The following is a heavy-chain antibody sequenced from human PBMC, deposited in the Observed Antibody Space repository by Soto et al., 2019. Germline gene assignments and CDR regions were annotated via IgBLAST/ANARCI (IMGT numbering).Heavy chain of an antibody. J-gene: IGHJ2*01. D-gene: IGHD2-15*01. Sequence: EVQLVESGGGLVQPGGSLRLSCAASGYTFSDYSMNWVRQAPGKGLEWVSYISSSSSTIYYADSVKGRFTISRDNAKSSLYLPMNRLRAEDTAVYYCARDSCSGGRCSNVYFDLWGRGTLVTVSS. CDR1: GYTFSDYS. CDR2: ISSSSSTI. CDR3: ARDSCSGGRCSNVYFDL. V-gene: IGHV3-48*01.